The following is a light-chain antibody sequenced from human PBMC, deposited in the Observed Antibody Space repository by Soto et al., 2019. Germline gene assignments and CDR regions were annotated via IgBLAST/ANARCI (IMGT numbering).Light chain of an antibody. CDR3: CSYAGSSTFLYV. J-gene: IGLJ1*01. CDR1: SSDVGSYNL. Sequence: QSVLTQPASVSGSPGQSITIPCTGTSSDVGSYNLVSWYQQHPGKAPKLMIYEGSKRPSGVSNRFSGSKSGNTASLTISGLQAEDGADYYCCSYAGSSTFLYVFGTGTKATVL. V-gene: IGLV2-23*03. CDR2: EGS.